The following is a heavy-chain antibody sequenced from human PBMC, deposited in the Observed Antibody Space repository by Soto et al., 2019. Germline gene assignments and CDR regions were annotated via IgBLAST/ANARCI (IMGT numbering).Heavy chain of an antibody. CDR2: IRSKNDVEKT. Sequence: EVQLVESGGGLVKPGGSLRLSCAASGFTFKNFWMTWVRQAPGKGLEWVGLIRSKNDVEKTDYISPVKGRFTISRDDSTNTLYLQMDSLKIEDTAVYYCASLRSYYDSSGSSDWGQGTLVTVST. V-gene: IGHV3-15*01. J-gene: IGHJ1*01. CDR1: GFTFKNFW. D-gene: IGHD3-22*01. CDR3: ASLRSYYDSSGSSD.